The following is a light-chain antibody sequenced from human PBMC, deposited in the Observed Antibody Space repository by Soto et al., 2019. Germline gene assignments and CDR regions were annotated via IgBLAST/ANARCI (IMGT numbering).Light chain of an antibody. J-gene: IGKJ2*01. V-gene: IGKV3-11*01. CDR2: GAS. CDR3: QHRGRWPRT. Sequence: EIVLTQSPATLSLSPGERATLSCRASQSVNDYLAWYQQKPGQAPTLLIYGASNRATGIPVRFSGSGSGTDFTLTSSSLEPEDFAVYYCQHRGRWPRTFGQGTKLEIK. CDR1: QSVNDY.